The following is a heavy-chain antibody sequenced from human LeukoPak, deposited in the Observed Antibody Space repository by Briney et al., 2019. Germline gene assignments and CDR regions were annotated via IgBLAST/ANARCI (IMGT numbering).Heavy chain of an antibody. CDR1: GFSFSSYG. V-gene: IGHV3-30*02. Sequence: GGSLRLSCAASGFSFSSYGMHWVRQAPGKGLEWVAFIRYDGSNKYYADSVKGRFTISRDNSKNTLYLQMNSLRAEDTAVYYCAKDNYGSGSTVDYWGQGTLVTVSS. CDR3: AKDNYGSGSTVDY. J-gene: IGHJ4*02. CDR2: IRYDGSNK. D-gene: IGHD3-10*01.